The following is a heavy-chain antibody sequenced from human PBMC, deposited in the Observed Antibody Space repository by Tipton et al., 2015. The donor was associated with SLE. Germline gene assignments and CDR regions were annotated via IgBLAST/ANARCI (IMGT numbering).Heavy chain of an antibody. CDR3: ARFSGYDLD. D-gene: IGHD5-12*01. V-gene: IGHV4-38-2*02. CDR1: GYSISSGGY. CDR2: IYHSGNT. J-gene: IGHJ4*02. Sequence: TLSLTCTVSGYSISSGGYWGWIRQPPGKGPEWIGIYHSGNTYYNPSLKGRVTISVDTSANQFSLNLRSVTAADTAVYYCARFSGYDLDWGQGTLVTVSS.